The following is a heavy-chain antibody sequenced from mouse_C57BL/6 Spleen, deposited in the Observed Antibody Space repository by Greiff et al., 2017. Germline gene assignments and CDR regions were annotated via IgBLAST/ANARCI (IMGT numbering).Heavy chain of an antibody. Sequence: QVQLQQSGAELVKPGASVKMSCKASGYTFTSYWINWVKQSPGKGLEWIGEIYPGSGGTNYNEKFKGKATLTVDKSSSTVYMELSRLTSEDSAVSYCASLNDWYFDVWGTGTTVTVSS. J-gene: IGHJ1*03. CDR1: GYTFTSYW. CDR2: IYPGSGGT. V-gene: IGHV1-55*01. CDR3: ASLNDWYFDV.